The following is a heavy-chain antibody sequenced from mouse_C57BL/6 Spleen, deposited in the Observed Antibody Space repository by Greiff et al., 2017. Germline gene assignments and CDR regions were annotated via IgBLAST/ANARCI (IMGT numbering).Heavy chain of an antibody. Sequence: EVQVVESGGGLVQPKGSLKLSCAASGFTFNTYAMHWVRQAPGTGLEWVARIRSKSSNYATYYADSVKDRFTISRDDSQSMLYLQMNNLKTEDTAMYYCVRDQGPLYSNYPYYAMDYWGQGTSVTVSS. J-gene: IGHJ4*01. CDR1: GFTFNTYA. D-gene: IGHD2-5*01. CDR2: IRSKSSNYAT. CDR3: VRDQGPLYSNYPYYAMDY. V-gene: IGHV10-3*01.